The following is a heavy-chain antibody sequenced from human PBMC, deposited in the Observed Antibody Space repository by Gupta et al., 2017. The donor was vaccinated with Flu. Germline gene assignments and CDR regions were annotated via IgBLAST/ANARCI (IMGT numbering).Heavy chain of an antibody. CDR3: TKKKGGWYTFDI. D-gene: IGHD6-19*01. CDR2: INSRGST. V-gene: IGHV4-28*01. J-gene: IGHJ3*02. Sequence: QVQLQESGPGLVKPSDTLSLTCSVSNDYIGGDNWWGWLRQSPEKGLEWIGYINSRGSTYSNSNPSLKRRITMSVDTSRNQFSLRLTYATAMDTAVYYCTKKKGGWYTFDIWGRGTGVTVTS. CDR1: NDYIGGDNW.